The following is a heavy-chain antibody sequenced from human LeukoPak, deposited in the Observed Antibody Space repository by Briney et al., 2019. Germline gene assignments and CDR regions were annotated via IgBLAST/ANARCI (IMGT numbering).Heavy chain of an antibody. D-gene: IGHD4-17*01. Sequence: GGSLRLSCAASGFTFSSYWMSWVRQAPGKGLERVANIKQDGSEKYYVDSVKGRFTISRDNAKNSLYLQMNSLRAEDTAVYYCARDPADYGDYVEEGYWGQGTLVTVSS. CDR1: GFTFSSYW. CDR3: ARDPADYGDYVEEGY. J-gene: IGHJ4*02. V-gene: IGHV3-7*01. CDR2: IKQDGSEK.